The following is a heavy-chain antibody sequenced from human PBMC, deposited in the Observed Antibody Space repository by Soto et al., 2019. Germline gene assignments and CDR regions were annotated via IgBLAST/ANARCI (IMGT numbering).Heavy chain of an antibody. CDR2: IDTSGTYT. CDR3: VREETKRGYWYFDS. J-gene: IGHJ2*01. D-gene: IGHD2-8*01. Sequence: EVQLVESGGGLVKPGGSLRLSCAASGFTFNNYNMNWVRQAPGKGLEWVASIDTSGTYTNYADSVRGRFTISRDNAKKSLYLEMSSLRDEDTAVYYCVREETKRGYWYFDSWGRGSLVTVS. CDR1: GFTFNNYN. V-gene: IGHV3-21*01.